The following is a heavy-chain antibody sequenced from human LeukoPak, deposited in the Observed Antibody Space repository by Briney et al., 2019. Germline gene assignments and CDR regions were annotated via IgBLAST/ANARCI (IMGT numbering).Heavy chain of an antibody. CDR3: ARRRLRFLEWLEW. J-gene: IGHJ4*02. Sequence: SETLSLTCAVYGGSFSGYYWSWIRQPPGKGLEWIGEINHSGSTNYNPSLKSRVTISVDTSKNQFSLKLSSVTAADTAVYYCARRRLRFLEWLEWGGQGTLVTVSS. CDR1: GGSFSGYY. D-gene: IGHD3-3*01. CDR2: INHSGST. V-gene: IGHV4-34*01.